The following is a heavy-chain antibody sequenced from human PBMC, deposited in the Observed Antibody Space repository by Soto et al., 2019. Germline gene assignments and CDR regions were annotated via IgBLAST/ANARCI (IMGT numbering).Heavy chain of an antibody. CDR1: GITFTSTA. Sequence: GGSRRLSCAASGITFTSTAMSWFRLTPGKGLEWVSAISSSSSTIYYADSVKGRFTISRDNAKNSLYLQMNSLRDEDTAVYYCARDPIPLGYSSGWRTDYYFDYWGQGTLVTVSS. D-gene: IGHD6-19*01. CDR3: ARDPIPLGYSSGWRTDYYFDY. J-gene: IGHJ4*02. V-gene: IGHV3-48*02. CDR2: ISSSSSTI.